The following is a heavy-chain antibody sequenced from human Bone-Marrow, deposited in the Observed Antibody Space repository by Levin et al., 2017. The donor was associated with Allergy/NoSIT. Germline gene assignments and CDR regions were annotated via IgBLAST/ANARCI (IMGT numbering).Heavy chain of an antibody. Sequence: PGGSLRLSCAASGFTVSNYWMHWVRQAPGKGLVWVSHINSDGSNTNYADSVKGRFTISRDNAKNTLYLQMNSLRDEDTAVYYCARGGCSSTSCLDNWGQGTLVTVSP. D-gene: IGHD2-2*01. V-gene: IGHV3-74*01. CDR3: ARGGCSSTSCLDN. CDR1: GFTVSNYW. J-gene: IGHJ4*02. CDR2: INSDGSNT.